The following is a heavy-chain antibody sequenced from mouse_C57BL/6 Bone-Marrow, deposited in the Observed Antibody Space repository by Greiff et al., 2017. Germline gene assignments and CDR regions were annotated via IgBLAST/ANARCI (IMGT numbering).Heavy chain of an antibody. CDR3: ARHEHNYGAHWYIDV. CDR1: GFTFSSYG. V-gene: IGHV5-6*01. D-gene: IGHD1-2*01. Sequence: EVKVVESGGDLVKPGGSLKLSCAASGFTFSSYGMSWVRQTPDKRLEWVATISSGGSYTYYPDSVKGRFTISRDNAKKTLYLQMSSLKSEDTAMYYCARHEHNYGAHWYIDVWGTETTGTVSS. J-gene: IGHJ1*03. CDR2: ISSGGSYT.